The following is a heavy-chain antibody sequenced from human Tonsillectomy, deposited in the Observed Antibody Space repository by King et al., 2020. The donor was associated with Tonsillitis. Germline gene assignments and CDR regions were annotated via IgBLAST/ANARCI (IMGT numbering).Heavy chain of an antibody. V-gene: IGHV3-15*01. Sequence: QLVQSGGGLVQPGGSLRLSCAASGFTFSNAWMSWVRQAPGKGLEWVGRIKSKTDGGTTDYATPVKGRFTISRDDSKNTLYLQMDSLKSEDTAVYYCTTDTSSSWYKWGQGTLVTVSS. CDR3: TTDTSSSWYK. CDR2: IKSKTDGGTT. CDR1: GFTFSNAW. D-gene: IGHD6-13*01. J-gene: IGHJ4*02.